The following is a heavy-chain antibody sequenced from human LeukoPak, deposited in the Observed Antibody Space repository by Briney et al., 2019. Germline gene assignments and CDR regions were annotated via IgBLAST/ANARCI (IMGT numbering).Heavy chain of an antibody. CDR2: IKSDGKT. J-gene: IGHJ1*01. Sequence: GGSLRLSCAASGFSFSSYWMHWVRQAPGKGLVWVSRIKSDGKTNYADSVKGRFTISRDNAKNTVSLQMNSLRAEDTGVYYCARAPSEIGGYYPEYFRHWGQGALVTVSS. V-gene: IGHV3-74*01. D-gene: IGHD3-22*01. CDR1: GFSFSSYW. CDR3: ARAPSEIGGYYPEYFRH.